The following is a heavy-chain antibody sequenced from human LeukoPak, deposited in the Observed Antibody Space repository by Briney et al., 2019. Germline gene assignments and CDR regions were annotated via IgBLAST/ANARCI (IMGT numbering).Heavy chain of an antibody. J-gene: IGHJ6*03. V-gene: IGHV1-69*06. D-gene: IGHD2-21*02. CDR3: ARNVVVTAMPYYYYYMDV. CDR2: IIPIFGTA. CDR1: GGTFSSYA. Sequence: SVKVSCKASGGTFSSYAISWVGQAPGQGLEWMGGIIPIFGTANYAQKFQGRVTITADKSTSTAYMELSSLRSEDTAVYYCARNVVVTAMPYYYYYMDVWGKGTTVTVSS.